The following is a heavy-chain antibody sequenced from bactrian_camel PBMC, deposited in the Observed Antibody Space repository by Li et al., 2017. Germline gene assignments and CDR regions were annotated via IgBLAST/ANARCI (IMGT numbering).Heavy chain of an antibody. J-gene: IGHJ4*01. Sequence: HVQLVESGGGSVQAGDSLRLSCAASGLTYDGNCMAWFRQATGKEREGVAAVDTAGLTTYTYAVQGRFTISRDNAKNTVYLQMDSLNPEDTGTYYCAADSVNLQLARWYSYWGQGTQVTVS. V-gene: IGHV3S55*01. CDR3: AADSVNLQLARWYSY. CDR2: VDTAGLT. D-gene: IGHD4*01. CDR1: GLTYDGNC.